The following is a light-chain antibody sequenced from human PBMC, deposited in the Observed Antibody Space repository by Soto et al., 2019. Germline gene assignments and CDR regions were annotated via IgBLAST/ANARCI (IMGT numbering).Light chain of an antibody. CDR3: QKYRSSQWT. J-gene: IGKJ1*01. Sequence: EIVLTQSPGTLSLSPGERATLSCRASQSVSSSYLAWYQQKPGQAPRLLIYGASSSATVIPDRFSGSGSGTDFTISISRLEPEDLVLYYWQKYRSSQWTFGQGAKVEIK. CDR2: GAS. CDR1: QSVSSSY. V-gene: IGKV3-20*01.